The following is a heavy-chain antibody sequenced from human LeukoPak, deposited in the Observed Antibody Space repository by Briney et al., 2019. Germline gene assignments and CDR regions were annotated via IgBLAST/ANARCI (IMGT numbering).Heavy chain of an antibody. CDR2: INPSGGST. CDR1: GYTFSSYY. Sequence: GASVKLSCKASGYTFSSYYIHWVRQAPGQGLEWMGIINPSGGSTSYAQQFQGRVTMTRDTSTSTVYMELSSLRSEDTAVYYCARKILDTAMGIDYWGQGTLVTVSS. CDR3: ARKILDTAMGIDY. D-gene: IGHD5-18*01. J-gene: IGHJ4*02. V-gene: IGHV1-46*01.